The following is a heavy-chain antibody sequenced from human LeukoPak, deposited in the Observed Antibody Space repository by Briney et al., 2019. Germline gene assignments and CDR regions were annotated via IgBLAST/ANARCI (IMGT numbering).Heavy chain of an antibody. D-gene: IGHD4-17*01. CDR3: ARHGRGATVTTISAFDY. Sequence: PSETLSLTCTVSGGSISSYYWGWIRQPPGKGLEWIGSIYYSGSTYYNPSLKSRVTISVDTSKNQFSLKLSSVTAADTAVYYCARHGRGATVTTISAFDYWGQGTLVTVSS. CDR1: GGSISSYY. J-gene: IGHJ4*02. CDR2: IYYSGST. V-gene: IGHV4-39*01.